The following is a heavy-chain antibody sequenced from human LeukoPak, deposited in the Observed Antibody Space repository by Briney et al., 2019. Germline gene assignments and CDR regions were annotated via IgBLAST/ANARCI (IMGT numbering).Heavy chain of an antibody. CDR3: AKVREPNKNSYGYDH. J-gene: IGHJ5*02. Sequence: GGSLRLSCAASEFTFSSYAMSWVRQAPGKGLEWVSGISGSGGSTYYADSVEGRFTISRDNSKNTLYLQMNSLRAEDTAVYYCAKVREPNKNSYGYDHWGQGTLVTVSS. V-gene: IGHV3-23*01. D-gene: IGHD5-18*01. CDR2: ISGSGGST. CDR1: EFTFSSYA.